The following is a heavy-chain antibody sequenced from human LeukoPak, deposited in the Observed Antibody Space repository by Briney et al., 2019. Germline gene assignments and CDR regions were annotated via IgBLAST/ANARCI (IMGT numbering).Heavy chain of an antibody. CDR2: INHSGST. CDR3: ARAAIAARPGYYYYMDV. Sequence: SQTLSLTCTVSGGSISSGASDWGWIRQHPKRGLEWSGYINHSGSTYYNPSLGSRVTMSVDTSKNQFSLKLSSVTAADTAVYYCARAAIAARPGYYYYMDVWGKGTTVTVSS. D-gene: IGHD6-6*01. V-gene: IGHV4-31*03. J-gene: IGHJ6*03. CDR1: GGSISSGASD.